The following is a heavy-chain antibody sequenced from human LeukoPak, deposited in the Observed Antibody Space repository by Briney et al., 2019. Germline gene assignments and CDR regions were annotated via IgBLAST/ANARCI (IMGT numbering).Heavy chain of an antibody. CDR2: ISSTSSYT. CDR1: GFTFSDYY. Sequence: GGSLRLSCAGSGFTFSDYYMTWIRQSPGKGLEWVSYISSTSSYTNYADSVKGRFTISRDNAENSLYLQMNSLRAEDTAVYYCARLSGSYCFDYWGQGTLVTVSS. V-gene: IGHV3-11*03. D-gene: IGHD1-26*01. J-gene: IGHJ4*02. CDR3: ARLSGSYCFDY.